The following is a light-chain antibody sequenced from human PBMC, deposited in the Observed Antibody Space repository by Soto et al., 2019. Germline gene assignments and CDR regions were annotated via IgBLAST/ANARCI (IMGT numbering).Light chain of an antibody. CDR3: SSYTTGSSVYV. J-gene: IGLJ1*01. Sequence: QSVLTQPASVSGCPGQSITISCTGTSSDVGGYIYVSWYQQHPGKAPKLVIYEVSNRPSGVSDRFSGSKSGNTASLTISGLQAEDEADYFCSSYTTGSSVYVFGSGTKATVL. CDR2: EVS. V-gene: IGLV2-14*01. CDR1: SSDVGGYIY.